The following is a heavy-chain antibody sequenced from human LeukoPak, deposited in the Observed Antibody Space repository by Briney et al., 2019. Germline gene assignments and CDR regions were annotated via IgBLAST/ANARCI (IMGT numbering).Heavy chain of an antibody. J-gene: IGHJ4*02. D-gene: IGHD2-21*01. Sequence: PSETLSLTCTVPGGSISSSYWSWIRQPPGKGLEWIGYIYYSGSTNYNPSLKSRVTISVDTSKNQFSLKLSSVTAADTAVYYCARATAYYCVDYWGQGTLVTVSS. CDR2: IYYSGST. CDR1: GGSISSSY. V-gene: IGHV4-59*01. CDR3: ARATAYYCVDY.